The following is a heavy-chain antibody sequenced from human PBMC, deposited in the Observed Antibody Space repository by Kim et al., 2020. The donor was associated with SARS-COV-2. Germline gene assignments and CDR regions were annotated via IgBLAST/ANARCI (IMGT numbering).Heavy chain of an antibody. CDR1: GGSISSSSYY. D-gene: IGHD6-19*01. Sequence: SETLSLTCTVSGGSISSSSYYWGWIRQPPGKGLEWIGSIYYSGSTYYNPSLKSRVTISVDTSKNQFSLKLSSVTAADTAVYYCARCGNRIAVAGNDYFDYWGQGTLVTVSS. CDR3: ARCGNRIAVAGNDYFDY. J-gene: IGHJ4*02. V-gene: IGHV4-39*01. CDR2: IYYSGST.